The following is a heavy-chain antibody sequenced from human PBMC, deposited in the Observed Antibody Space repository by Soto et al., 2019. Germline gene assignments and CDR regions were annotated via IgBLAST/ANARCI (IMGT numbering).Heavy chain of an antibody. CDR3: ARRPLNSNGAY. Sequence: EVQLVESGGDLIQPGGSLRLSCAASGFTVSSNDMSWVRQAPGKGLEWVSPIYSSGSTHYADSVKGRFTISRDNSKNTVHLQMNTLRAADTAVYYCARRPLNSNGAYWGQGTLVTVSS. J-gene: IGHJ4*02. CDR1: GFTVSSND. D-gene: IGHD3-22*01. V-gene: IGHV3-53*01. CDR2: IYSSGST.